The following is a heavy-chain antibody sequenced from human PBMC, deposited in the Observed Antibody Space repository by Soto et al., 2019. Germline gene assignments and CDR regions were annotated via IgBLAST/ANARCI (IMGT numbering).Heavy chain of an antibody. CDR3: ARRERYYGSPGWFDP. CDR2: VYYNENT. D-gene: IGHD3-10*01. V-gene: IGHV4-39*01. Sequence: TLSLTCSLSGGSISSFTYYWGWIRQPPGKGLEWIGTVYYNENTYYNPSLKSRVTITVDTAKNQFSLNLRSVTAADTAMYFCARRERYYGSPGWFDPWGPGTLVTVSS. J-gene: IGHJ5*02. CDR1: GGSISSFTYY.